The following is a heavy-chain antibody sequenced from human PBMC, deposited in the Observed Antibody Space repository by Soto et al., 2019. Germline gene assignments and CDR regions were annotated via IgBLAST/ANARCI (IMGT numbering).Heavy chain of an antibody. J-gene: IGHJ4*02. Sequence: PGGSLRLSCAASGFTFSSYAMSWVRQAPGKGLEWVSAISGSGGSTYYADSVKGRFTISRDNSKNTLYLQMNSLRAEDTAVYYCARDFKAAAGGGRFNYWGQGTLVTVSS. CDR2: ISGSGGST. CDR3: ARDFKAAAGGGRFNY. D-gene: IGHD6-13*01. CDR1: GFTFSSYA. V-gene: IGHV3-23*01.